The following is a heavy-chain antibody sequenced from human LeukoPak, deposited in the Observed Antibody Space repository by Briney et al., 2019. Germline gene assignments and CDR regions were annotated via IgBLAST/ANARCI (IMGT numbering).Heavy chain of an antibody. J-gene: IGHJ4*02. D-gene: IGHD2-15*01. V-gene: IGHV3-23*01. CDR2: ISGSGGST. CDR1: GFTFSSYA. CDR3: AKDRMYCSGGSCYPTIFDY. Sequence: GGSLRLSCAASGFTFSSYAMSWVRQAPGKGLEWVSAISGSGGSTYYADSVKGRFTISRDNSKNPLYLQMNSLRAEDTAVYYCAKDRMYCSGGSCYPTIFDYWGQGTLVTVSS.